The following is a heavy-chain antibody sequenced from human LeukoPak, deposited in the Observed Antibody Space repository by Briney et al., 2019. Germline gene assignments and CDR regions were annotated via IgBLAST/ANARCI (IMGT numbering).Heavy chain of an antibody. V-gene: IGHV4-34*01. CDR2: INHSGST. CDR3: ARAARGDYGSGSYYNSTYYFDY. Sequence: SETLSLTCAVYGGSFSGYYWSWIRQPPGKGLEWIGEINHSGSTNYNSSLKSRVTISVDTSKNQFSLKLSSVTAADTAVYYCARAARGDYGSGSYYNSTYYFDYWGQGTLVTVSS. D-gene: IGHD3-10*01. CDR1: GGSFSGYY. J-gene: IGHJ4*02.